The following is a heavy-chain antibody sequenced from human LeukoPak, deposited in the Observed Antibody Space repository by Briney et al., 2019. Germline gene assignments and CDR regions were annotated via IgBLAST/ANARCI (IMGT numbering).Heavy chain of an antibody. CDR1: GLTFSSYS. J-gene: IGHJ4*02. CDR3: ARDRRGLTDY. Sequence: GGSLRLSCAASGLTFSSYSMNWVRQAPGKGLEWVSSISSSSSYIYYADSVKGRFTISRDNAKNSLYLQMNSLRAEDTAVYYCARDRRGLTDYWGQGTLVTVSS. CDR2: ISSSSSYI. D-gene: IGHD5-12*01. V-gene: IGHV3-21*01.